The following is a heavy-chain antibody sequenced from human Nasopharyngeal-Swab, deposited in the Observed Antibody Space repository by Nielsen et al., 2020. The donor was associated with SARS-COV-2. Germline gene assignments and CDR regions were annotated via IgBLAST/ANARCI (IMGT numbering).Heavy chain of an antibody. D-gene: IGHD3-9*01. CDR3: ARDRSQYDILTGYPYYFDY. CDR2: IIPIFGTA. CDR1: GGTFSSYA. V-gene: IGHV1-69*06. J-gene: IGHJ4*03. Sequence: SVKVSCKASGGTFSSYAISWVRQAPGQGLEWMGGIIPIFGTANYAQKFQGRVTITADKSTSTAYMELSSLRSEDTAVYYCARDRSQYDILTGYPYYFDYWGQGTTVTVSS.